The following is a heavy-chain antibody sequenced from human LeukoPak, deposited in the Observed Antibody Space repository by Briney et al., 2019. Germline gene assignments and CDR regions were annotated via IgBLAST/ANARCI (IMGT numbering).Heavy chain of an antibody. J-gene: IGHJ1*01. V-gene: IGHV4-59*01. CDR3: GRGGAARLHFQN. CDR2: IYHSGST. D-gene: IGHD6-6*01. CDR1: VGNISTYH. Sequence: SETVFLTCTVSVGNISTYHCDWIRQPPWKGLEWIGYIYHSGSTNYNPSLQSRVTISVDTSKNQFSLNLNSVTAADTAVYYCGRGGAARLHFQNWGQGTLVTVSS.